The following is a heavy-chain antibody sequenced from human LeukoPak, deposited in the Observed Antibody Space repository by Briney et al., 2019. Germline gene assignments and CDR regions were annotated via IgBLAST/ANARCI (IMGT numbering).Heavy chain of an antibody. CDR2: INASGST. J-gene: IGHJ5*02. CDR1: GGSISSYY. Sequence: PSETLSLTCTVSGGSISSYYWSWIRQPAGKGLEWLGRINASGSTNYNPSLKSRVTMSVDTSKNQLSLKVSSVTAADTAVYYCAKGGIELAANGWFDPWGQGTLVTVSS. V-gene: IGHV4-4*07. CDR3: AKGGIELAANGWFDP. D-gene: IGHD6-19*01.